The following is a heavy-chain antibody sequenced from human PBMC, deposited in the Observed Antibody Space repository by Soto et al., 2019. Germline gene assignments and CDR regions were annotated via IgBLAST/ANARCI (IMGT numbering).Heavy chain of an antibody. CDR3: AREGGGYRFDH. CDR2: IFSSEHF. D-gene: IGHD3-16*02. Sequence: SETLSLTCVGASFGTYYWSWIRQPPGKGLEWLGYIFSSEHFKYNPSLKSRLTISVDPSKNHVSLRLTSVTAADTAVYYCAREGGGYRFDHGGQGPLVTVSS. CDR1: ASFGTYY. J-gene: IGHJ4*02. V-gene: IGHV4-59*01.